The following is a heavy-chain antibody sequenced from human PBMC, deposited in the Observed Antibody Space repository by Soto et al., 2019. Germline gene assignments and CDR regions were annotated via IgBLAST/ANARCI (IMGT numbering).Heavy chain of an antibody. CDR1: GGCISSGYYY. V-gene: IGHV4-30-4*01. Sequence: ILSLTCTVCGGCISSGYYYWSWIRQPPGKGLEWIGYIYYSGSTYYNPSLKSRVTISVDTSKNQFSLKLSSVTAADTAVYYCDRTQRGRRDAFDIWGQGTMVTVSS. J-gene: IGHJ3*02. CDR2: IYYSGST. CDR3: DRTQRGRRDAFDI. D-gene: IGHD1-1*01.